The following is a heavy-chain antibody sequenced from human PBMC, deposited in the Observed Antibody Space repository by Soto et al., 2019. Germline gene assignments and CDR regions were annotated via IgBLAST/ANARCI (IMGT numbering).Heavy chain of an antibody. CDR1: GFTFSSYD. V-gene: IGHV3-13*01. D-gene: IGHD3-22*01. Sequence: PGGSLRLSCAASGFTFSSYDMHWVRQATGKGLEWVSAIGTAGDTYYPGSVKGRFTISRENAKNSLYLQMNSLRAGDTAVYYCARSLQTPHYYYDSSGYYVPGPLLFDIWGQGTMVTVSS. CDR2: IGTAGDT. J-gene: IGHJ3*02. CDR3: ARSLQTPHYYYDSSGYYVPGPLLFDI.